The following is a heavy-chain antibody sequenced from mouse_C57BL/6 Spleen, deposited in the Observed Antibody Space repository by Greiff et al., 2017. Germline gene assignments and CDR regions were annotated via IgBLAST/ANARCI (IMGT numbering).Heavy chain of an antibody. D-gene: IGHD2-13*01. V-gene: IGHV1-80*01. CDR3: ARCFSNTVVTAY. CDR1: GYAFSSYW. J-gene: IGHJ2*02. Sequence: VQLQQSGAELVKPGASVKISCKASGYAFSSYWMNWVKQRPGKGLEWIGQIYPGDGDTNYNGKFKGKATLTADKSSSTAYMQLSSLTSEDSAVYFCARCFSNTVVTAYWGQGTSVTVSS. CDR2: IYPGDGDT.